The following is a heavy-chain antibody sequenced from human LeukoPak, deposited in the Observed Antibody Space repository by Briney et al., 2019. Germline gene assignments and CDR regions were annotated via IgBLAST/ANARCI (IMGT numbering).Heavy chain of an antibody. D-gene: IGHD3-9*01. J-gene: IGHJ4*02. Sequence: NPGGSLRLSCAASGFTFSDYYMSWIRQAPGKGLEWVSYISSSGSTIYYADSVKGRFTISRDNAKNSLYLQMNSLRAEDTAVYYCARAGPRYFDWLLALNYWGQGTLVTVSS. CDR3: ARAGPRYFDWLLALNY. V-gene: IGHV3-11*04. CDR1: GFTFSDYY. CDR2: ISSSGSTI.